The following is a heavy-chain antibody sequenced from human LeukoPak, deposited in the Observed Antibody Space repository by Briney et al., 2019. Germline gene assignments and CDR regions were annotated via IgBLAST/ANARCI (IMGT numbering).Heavy chain of an antibody. D-gene: IGHD6-13*01. CDR3: ARDGYSNSWFVW. CDR1: GLTVSSNY. Sequence: GGSLRLSCAVSGLTVSSNYMSWVRQAPGKGLEWVSTLYSDGSTYYADSVKGRFTISRDNSKNTLYLQMSGLRAEDTAVYYCARDGYSNSWFVWWGQGTLVTVSS. CDR2: LYSDGST. V-gene: IGHV3-53*01. J-gene: IGHJ4*02.